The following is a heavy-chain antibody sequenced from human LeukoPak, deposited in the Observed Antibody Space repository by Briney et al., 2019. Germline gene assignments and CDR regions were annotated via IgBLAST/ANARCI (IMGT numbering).Heavy chain of an antibody. CDR1: GFTFSSYG. Sequence: GGSLKLSCAASGFTFSSYGMHWVRQAPGKGLEWVAVISYDGSNKYYADSVKGRFTISRDNSKNTLYLQMNSLRAEDTAVYYCAKAYSSSWYDAFDIWGQGTMVTVSS. J-gene: IGHJ3*02. V-gene: IGHV3-30*18. CDR3: AKAYSSSWYDAFDI. CDR2: ISYDGSNK. D-gene: IGHD6-13*01.